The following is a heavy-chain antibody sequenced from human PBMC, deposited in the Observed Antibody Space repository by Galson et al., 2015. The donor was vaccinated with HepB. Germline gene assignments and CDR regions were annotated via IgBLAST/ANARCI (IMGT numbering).Heavy chain of an antibody. V-gene: IGHV3-30-3*01. J-gene: IGHJ4*02. CDR2: ISNDXSNK. CDR1: GFTFSSYV. Sequence: SLRLSCAASGFTFSSYVMHWVRQAXXXGLXXXAVISNDXSNKYYADSVKGRFTISRDNSKNTLYLQMNSLRAEDTAVYYYARDGQYYYDSSGYYYPSYFKLPDYWGQGTLVTVSS. CDR3: ARDGQYYYDSSGYYYPSYFKLPDY. D-gene: IGHD3-22*01.